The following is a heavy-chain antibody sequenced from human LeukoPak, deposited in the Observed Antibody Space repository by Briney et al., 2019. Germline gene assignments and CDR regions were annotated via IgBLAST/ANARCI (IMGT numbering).Heavy chain of an antibody. D-gene: IGHD3-9*01. J-gene: IGHJ4*02. V-gene: IGHV1-2*02. CDR2: INPKSGGT. CDR1: GYTFTGYY. Sequence: ASVKVSCKTSGYTFTGYYMHWVRQAPGQGLEWMAWINPKSGGTHYADKFQGRVTLTRDTSITTAFMELTRLTSDDTAMYYCTWGTYYAILRRQGTPRPFDHWGQGTLVTVSS. CDR3: TWGTYYAILRRQGTPRPFDH.